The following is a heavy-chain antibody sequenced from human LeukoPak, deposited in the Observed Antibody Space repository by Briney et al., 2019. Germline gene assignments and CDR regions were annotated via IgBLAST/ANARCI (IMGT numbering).Heavy chain of an antibody. V-gene: IGHV4-39*07. CDR3: ARVIAAAGTPWFDP. CDR2: IYDSGST. Sequence: SETLSLTCTVSGGSIRSSYYYWGWIRQPPGKGLEWIGSIYDSGSTYYNPSLKSRVTISVDTSKNQFSLKLSSVTAADTAVYYCARVIAAAGTPWFDPWGQGTLVTVSS. J-gene: IGHJ5*02. CDR1: GGSIRSSYYY. D-gene: IGHD6-13*01.